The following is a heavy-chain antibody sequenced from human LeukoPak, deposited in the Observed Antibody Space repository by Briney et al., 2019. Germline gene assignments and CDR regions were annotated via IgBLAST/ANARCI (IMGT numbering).Heavy chain of an antibody. CDR3: AKDSEDGHNWAPFDY. CDR1: GFTFSDYY. V-gene: IGHV3-11*04. Sequence: GGSLRLSCAAYGFTFSDYYMSWIRQAPGKGLEWVSYISSSGSTIYYADSVKGRFTISRDNSKNTLYLQMNSLRAEDTAVYYCAKDSEDGHNWAPFDYWGQGTLVTVSS. D-gene: IGHD5-24*01. J-gene: IGHJ4*02. CDR2: ISSSGSTI.